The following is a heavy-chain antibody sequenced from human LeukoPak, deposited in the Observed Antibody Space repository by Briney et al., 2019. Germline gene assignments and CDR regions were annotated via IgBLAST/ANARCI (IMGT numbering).Heavy chain of an antibody. CDR3: ARALRFLEWLSLNAFDI. Sequence: SETLSLTCAVYGGSFSGYYWSWIRQPPGKGLDWIGEINHSGSTNYNPSLKSRVTISVDTSKNQFSLKLSSVTAADTAVYYCARALRFLEWLSLNAFDIWGQGTMVTVSS. CDR1: GGSFSGYY. D-gene: IGHD3-3*01. CDR2: INHSGST. V-gene: IGHV4-34*01. J-gene: IGHJ3*02.